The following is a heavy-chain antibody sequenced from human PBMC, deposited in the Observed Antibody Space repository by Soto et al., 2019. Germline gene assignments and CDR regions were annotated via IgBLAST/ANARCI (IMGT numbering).Heavy chain of an antibody. CDR3: AKFQVVPAYRAPYCMDV. D-gene: IGHD2-2*01. V-gene: IGHV3-23*01. CDR2: ISGSGGST. Sequence: VGSLRLSCAASGFTFSSYAMSWVRQAPGKGLEWVSAISGSGGSTYYADSVKGRFTISRDNSKNTLYLQMNSLRAEDTAVYYCAKFQVVPAYRAPYCMDVWGKGTTVTVSS. J-gene: IGHJ6*03. CDR1: GFTFSSYA.